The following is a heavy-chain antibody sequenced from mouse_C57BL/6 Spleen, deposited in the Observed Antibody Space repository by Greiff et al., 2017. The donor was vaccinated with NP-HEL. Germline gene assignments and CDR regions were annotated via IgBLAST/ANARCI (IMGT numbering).Heavy chain of an antibody. CDR2: INYDGSST. J-gene: IGHJ4*01. CDR1: GFTFSDYY. Sequence: EVMLVESEGGLVQPGSSMKLSCTASGFTFSDYYMAWVRQVPEKGLEWVANINYDGSSTYYLDSLKSRFILSRDNAKNILYLQMSSLKSEDTATYYCASSSFYYAMDYWGQGTSVTVSS. D-gene: IGHD1-1*01. V-gene: IGHV5-16*01. CDR3: ASSSFYYAMDY.